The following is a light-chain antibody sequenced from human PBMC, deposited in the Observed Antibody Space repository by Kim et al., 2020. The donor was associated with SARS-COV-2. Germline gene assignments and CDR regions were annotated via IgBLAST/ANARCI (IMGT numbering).Light chain of an antibody. CDR2: QDS. V-gene: IGLV3-1*01. J-gene: IGLJ2*01. CDR3: QAWDSSISVV. Sequence: VPPGKTAGITSPGEEWGDKYACWYQQKPGASPVLVIYQDSKRPSGIPARFSGSNSGNTATLTISGTQDMEEADYYCQAWDSSISVVFGGGTQLTVL. CDR1: EWGDKY.